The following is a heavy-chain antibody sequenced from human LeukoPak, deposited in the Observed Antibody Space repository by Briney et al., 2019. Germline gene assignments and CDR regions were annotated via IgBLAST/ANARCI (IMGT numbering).Heavy chain of an antibody. V-gene: IGHV3-11*04. J-gene: IGHJ3*02. Sequence: GGSLRLSCAASGFTFSDYYMSWIRQAPGKGLEWVSYISSSGSTIYYADSVKGRFTISRDNAKNSLYLQMNSLRAEDTAVYYCASAASWPPGAFDIWGEGTMVTVSP. CDR2: ISSSGSTI. CDR3: ASAASWPPGAFDI. D-gene: IGHD2-2*01. CDR1: GFTFSDYY.